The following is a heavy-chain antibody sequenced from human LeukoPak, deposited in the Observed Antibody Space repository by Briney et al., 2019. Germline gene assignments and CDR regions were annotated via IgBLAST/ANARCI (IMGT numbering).Heavy chain of an antibody. Sequence: SETLSLTCTVSGGSISSSSYYWGWIRQPPGKGLEWIGSIYYSGSTYYNPSLKSRVTISVDTSKNQFSLKLSSVTAADTAVYYCARVRLHGLVGANYFDYWGQGTLVTVSS. CDR1: GGSISSSSYY. J-gene: IGHJ4*02. CDR2: IYYSGST. V-gene: IGHV4-39*07. CDR3: ARVRLHGLVGANYFDY. D-gene: IGHD1-26*01.